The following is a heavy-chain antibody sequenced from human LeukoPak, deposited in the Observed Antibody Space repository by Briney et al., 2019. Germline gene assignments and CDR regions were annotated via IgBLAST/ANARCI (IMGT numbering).Heavy chain of an antibody. CDR1: GGSISSYY. CDR2: IYYSGST. Sequence: SETLSLTCTVSGGSISSYYWSWIRQPPGKGLEWIGYIYYSGSTNYNPSLKGRVTISVDKSKNQFSLKLSSVTAADTAVYYCARSRTWGGSYGMDVWGQGTTVTVSS. J-gene: IGHJ6*02. CDR3: ARSRTWGGSYGMDV. V-gene: IGHV4-59*12. D-gene: IGHD1-26*01.